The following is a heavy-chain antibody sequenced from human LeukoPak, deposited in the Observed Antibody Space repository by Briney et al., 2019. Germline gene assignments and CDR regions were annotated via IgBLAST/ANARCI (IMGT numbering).Heavy chain of an antibody. Sequence: GGSLRLSCAASGFTFSSYAMSWVRQAPGKGLEWVSAISGSGGSTYYADSVKGRFTISRDNSKNTLYLQMNSLRAEDTAVYYCAKHYYDSSGYQPEFDYWGQGTLVTVSS. V-gene: IGHV3-23*01. J-gene: IGHJ4*02. CDR3: AKHYYDSSGYQPEFDY. CDR2: ISGSGGST. D-gene: IGHD3-22*01. CDR1: GFTFSSYA.